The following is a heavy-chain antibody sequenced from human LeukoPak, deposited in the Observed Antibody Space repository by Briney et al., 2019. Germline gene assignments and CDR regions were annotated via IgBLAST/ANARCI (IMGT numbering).Heavy chain of an antibody. J-gene: IGHJ4*02. CDR1: GFTFSSYW. CDR3: VRAYSGSGDY. Sequence: GGSLRLSCAASGFTFSSYWMHWVRQAPGKGLVWVSRISPDGSSTGYADSVKGRFTISRDNAKNTLYLQMNSLRAEDTAVYYCVRAYSGSGDYWGQGTLVTVSS. D-gene: IGHD6-13*01. V-gene: IGHV3-74*01. CDR2: ISPDGSST.